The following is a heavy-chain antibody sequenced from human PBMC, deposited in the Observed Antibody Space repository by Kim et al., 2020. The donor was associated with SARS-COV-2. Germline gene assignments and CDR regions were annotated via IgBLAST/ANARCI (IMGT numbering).Heavy chain of an antibody. Sequence: DSVKGRFTISRDNAKNSLYLQMNSLRAEDTAVYYCASLGGITGTTSEVGYWGQGTLVTVSS. D-gene: IGHD1-20*01. V-gene: IGHV3-21*01. J-gene: IGHJ4*02. CDR3: ASLGGITGTTSEVGY.